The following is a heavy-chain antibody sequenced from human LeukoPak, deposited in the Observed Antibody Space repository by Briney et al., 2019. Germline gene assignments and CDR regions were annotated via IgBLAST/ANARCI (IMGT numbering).Heavy chain of an antibody. CDR3: ARDRSGYSVVRLRIMDY. J-gene: IGHJ4*02. D-gene: IGHD3-3*01. Sequence: ASVKVSCKVSGYTLTELSMHWVRQAPGKGLEWMGGFDPEDGETIYAQKFQDRVTLTTDTSTSTAYMELRSLRSDDTAVYYCARDRSGYSVVRLRIMDYWGQGTLVTVSS. CDR2: FDPEDGET. V-gene: IGHV1-24*01. CDR1: GYTLTELS.